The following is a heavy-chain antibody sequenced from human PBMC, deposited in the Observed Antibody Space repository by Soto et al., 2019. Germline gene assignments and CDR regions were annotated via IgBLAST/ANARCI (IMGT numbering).Heavy chain of an antibody. CDR3: ARQVSGSGSYYNGRDYYYYMDV. J-gene: IGHJ6*03. D-gene: IGHD3-10*01. CDR1: GYSFTSYW. Sequence: PGESLKISCKGSGYSFTSYWIGWVRQMPGKGLEWMGFIYPGDSDTRYSPSFQGQVTISADKSISTAYLQWSSLKASDTAMYYCARQVSGSGSYYNGRDYYYYMDVWGKGTTVTVSS. CDR2: IYPGDSDT. V-gene: IGHV5-51*01.